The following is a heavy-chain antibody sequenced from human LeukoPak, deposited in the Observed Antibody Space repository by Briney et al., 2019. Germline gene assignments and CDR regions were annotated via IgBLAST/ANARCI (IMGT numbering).Heavy chain of an antibody. CDR2: INYSGST. V-gene: IGHV4-59*08. CDR3: ARGLRSGSYYNRYYYYGMDV. CDR1: GGSISSYY. Sequence: SETLSLTCTVSGGSISSYYWSWIRQPPGKGLEWIGYINYSGSTNYNPSLKSRVTISVDTSKNQFSLKLSSVTAADTAVYYCARGLRSGSYYNRYYYYGMDVWGQGTTVTVSS. D-gene: IGHD3-10*01. J-gene: IGHJ6*02.